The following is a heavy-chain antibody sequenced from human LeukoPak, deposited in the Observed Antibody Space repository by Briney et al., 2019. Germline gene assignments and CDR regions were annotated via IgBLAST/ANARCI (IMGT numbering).Heavy chain of an antibody. V-gene: IGHV3-7*01. Sequence: PGGSLRLSCAASGFTFSSYAMSWVRQAPGKGLEWVANIKQDGSEKYYVDSVKGRFTISRDNAKNSLYLQMNSLRAEDTAVYYCAKDHPSIDYWGQGTLVTVSS. CDR1: GFTFSSYA. CDR3: AKDHPSIDY. J-gene: IGHJ4*02. CDR2: IKQDGSEK. D-gene: IGHD2-2*01.